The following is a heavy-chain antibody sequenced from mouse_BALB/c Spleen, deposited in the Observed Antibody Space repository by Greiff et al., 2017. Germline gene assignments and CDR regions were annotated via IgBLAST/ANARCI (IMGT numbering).Heavy chain of an antibody. CDR3: ARERDYYGSSLYYFDY. CDR1: GYTFTDYA. J-gene: IGHJ2*01. D-gene: IGHD1-1*01. CDR2: ISTYYGNT. Sequence: QVQLQQSGPELVRPGVSVKISCKGSGYTFTDYAMHWVKQSHAKSLEWIGVISTYYGNTNYNQKFKGKATMTVDKSSSTAYMELARLTSEDSAIYYCARERDYYGSSLYYFDYWGQGTTLTVSS. V-gene: IGHV1-67*01.